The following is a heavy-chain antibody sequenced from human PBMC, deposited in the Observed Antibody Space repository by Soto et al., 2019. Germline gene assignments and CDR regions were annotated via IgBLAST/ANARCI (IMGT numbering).Heavy chain of an antibody. J-gene: IGHJ6*02. CDR1: GGSFSGYY. Sequence: QVQLQQWGAGLLKPSETLSLNCAVYGGSFSGYYWRWIRQPPGKGLEWIGEINHRGSINYNPSLKSRVTMSVDTCKNQFSRTLKSVTAADTAVFYCARGSRMRIPTASGRDYYYHGLDVWGQGTAVTVSS. V-gene: IGHV4-34*01. CDR2: INHRGSI. D-gene: IGHD2-15*01. CDR3: ARGSRMRIPTASGRDYYYHGLDV.